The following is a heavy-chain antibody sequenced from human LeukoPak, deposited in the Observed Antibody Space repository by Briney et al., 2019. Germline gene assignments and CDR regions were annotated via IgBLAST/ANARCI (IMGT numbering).Heavy chain of an antibody. CDR2: ISSSGSTI. CDR3: ARSWLAVAGPEY. Sequence: TGGSLRLSCAASGFTFSSYEMNWVRQAPGKGLDWVSYISSSGSTIYYADSVKGRLTISRDNAKKSVYLQMNSLRAEDTAVYYCARSWLAVAGPEYWGQGTLVTVSS. CDR1: GFTFSSYE. D-gene: IGHD6-19*01. J-gene: IGHJ4*02. V-gene: IGHV3-48*03.